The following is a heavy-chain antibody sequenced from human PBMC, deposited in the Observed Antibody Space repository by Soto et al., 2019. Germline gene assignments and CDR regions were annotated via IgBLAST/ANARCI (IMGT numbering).Heavy chain of an antibody. D-gene: IGHD4-17*01. CDR1: GFTVSDNF. CDR2: IYSGGLT. Sequence: EVPLVESGGGLVQPGGSLRLSCAASGFTVSDNFLSWVRQAPGKGLEWVSIIYSGGLTYYADSVKGRFTISRHNSKNTLYLQMNSLRGEDTAVYYCARDGNGDYSFDNWGQGTLVTVSP. V-gene: IGHV3-53*04. CDR3: ARDGNGDYSFDN. J-gene: IGHJ4*02.